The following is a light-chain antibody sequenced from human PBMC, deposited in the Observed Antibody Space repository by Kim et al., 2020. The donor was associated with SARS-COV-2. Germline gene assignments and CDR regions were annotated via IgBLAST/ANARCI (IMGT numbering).Light chain of an antibody. CDR1: NIGSKS. Sequence: PGKTARITCGGNNIGSKSVLWYQQKPGQAPVLVIYYDSDRPSGIPERFSGSNSGNTATLTISRVEAGDEADYYCQVWDSSSDHVVFGGGTQLTVL. CDR3: QVWDSSSDHVV. CDR2: YDS. J-gene: IGLJ2*01. V-gene: IGLV3-21*04.